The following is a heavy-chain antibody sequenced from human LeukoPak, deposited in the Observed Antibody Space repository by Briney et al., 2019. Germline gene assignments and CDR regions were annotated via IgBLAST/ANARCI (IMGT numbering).Heavy chain of an antibody. J-gene: IGHJ6*04. D-gene: IGHD1-14*01. Sequence: PSETLSLTCAVYGGSFSGYYWSWIRQPPGKGLEWIGEINHSGSTNYNPSLKSRVTISVDTSKNQFSLKLSSVTAADTAVYYCARDNPLLGLDVWGKGTTVTVSS. CDR1: GGSFSGYY. CDR2: INHSGST. V-gene: IGHV4-34*01. CDR3: ARDNPLLGLDV.